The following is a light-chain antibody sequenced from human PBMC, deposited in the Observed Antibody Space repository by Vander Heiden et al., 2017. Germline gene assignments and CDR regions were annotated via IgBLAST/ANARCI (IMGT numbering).Light chain of an antibody. CDR2: GNS. V-gene: IGLV1-40*01. CDR3: QSYDSSLSGPVV. J-gene: IGLJ2*01. Sequence: QSVLTQPPSVSGAPGQRVTISCPGSSSNIGAGYDVHWYQQLPGTAPKLLIYGNSNRPSGVPDRFSGSKSGTSASLAITGLQAEDEADYYCQSYDSSLSGPVVFGGGTKLTVI. CDR1: SSNIGAGYD.